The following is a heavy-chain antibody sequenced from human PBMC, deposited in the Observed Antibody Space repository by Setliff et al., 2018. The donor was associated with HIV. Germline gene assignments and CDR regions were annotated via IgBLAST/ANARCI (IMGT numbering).Heavy chain of an antibody. V-gene: IGHV4-34*01. CDR3: ARGLVEEIVVITQPRLKYAFDI. CDR2: INHSGST. CDR1: GGSFSGYY. J-gene: IGHJ3*02. Sequence: ASETLSLTCAVYGGSFSGYYWTWIRQPPGKGLEWIGEINHSGSTNYNPSLKSRVTISVDTSKNQFSLKLSSVTAADTAVYYGARGLVEEIVVITQPRLKYAFDIWGQGTMVTVSS. D-gene: IGHD3-22*01.